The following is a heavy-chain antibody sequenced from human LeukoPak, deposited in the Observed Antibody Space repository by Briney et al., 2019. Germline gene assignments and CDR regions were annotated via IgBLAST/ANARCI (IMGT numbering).Heavy chain of an antibody. J-gene: IGHJ4*02. V-gene: IGHV3-30*18. CDR2: ISYDGSNK. CDR3: AKESKTGYFDY. CDR1: GFTFSSYG. D-gene: IGHD3-10*01. Sequence: GGSLRLSCAASGFTFSSYGMHWVRQAPGKGLEWVAVISYDGSNKYYADSVKGRFTISRDNSKNTLYLQMNSLRAEDMAVYYCAKESKTGYFDYWGQGTLVTVSS.